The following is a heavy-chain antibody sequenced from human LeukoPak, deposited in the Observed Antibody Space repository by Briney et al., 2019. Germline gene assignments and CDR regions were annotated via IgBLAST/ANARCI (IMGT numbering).Heavy chain of an antibody. CDR3: ARVERPHYYYGMDV. V-gene: IGHV4-59*01. CDR1: GGSISSYY. CDR2: IYYSGST. Sequence: SETLSLTCTVSGGSISSYYWSWIRQPPGKGLEWIGYIYYSGSTNYNPSLKSRVTISVDTSKNQFSLKLSSVTAADTAVYYCARVERPHYYYGMDVWGQGTTVTASS. J-gene: IGHJ6*02.